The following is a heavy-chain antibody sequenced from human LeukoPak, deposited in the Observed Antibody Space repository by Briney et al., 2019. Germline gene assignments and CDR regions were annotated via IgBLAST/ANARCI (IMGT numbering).Heavy chain of an antibody. CDR2: IYYSGST. J-gene: IGHJ2*01. Sequence: SETLSLTCTVSGGSISSYYWSWIRQPPGKGLEWIGYIYYSGSTNYNPSLKSRVTISVDTSKNQFSLKLSSVTAADTAVYYCARVGDSSGYPGPYRYFDLWGRGTLVTVSS. CDR3: ARVGDSSGYPGPYRYFDL. CDR1: GGSISSYY. V-gene: IGHV4-59*01. D-gene: IGHD3-22*01.